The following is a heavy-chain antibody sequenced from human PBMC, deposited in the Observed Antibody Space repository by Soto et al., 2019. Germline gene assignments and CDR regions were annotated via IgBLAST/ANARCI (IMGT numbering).Heavy chain of an antibody. V-gene: IGHV4-59*01. CDR1: GGSIIGFC. CDR2: IFYAGTT. J-gene: IGHJ6*02. D-gene: IGHD3-10*01. CDR3: GRHDTVARFQNGMDI. Sequence: PWETLSLTCTASGGSIIGFCWSWMRQPPGKGLEWIGNIFYAGTTLYTPSLKSRVTISVDTYKNNFSLKLIYMNATDTAVVYCGRHDTVARFQNGMDIWGQGTMVTVSS.